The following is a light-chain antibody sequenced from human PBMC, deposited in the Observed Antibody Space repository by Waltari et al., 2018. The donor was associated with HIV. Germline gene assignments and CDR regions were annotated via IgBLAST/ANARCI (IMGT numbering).Light chain of an antibody. Sequence: SYALTQPLSVSVALGQTARLNCRPSNIGTKDVHWYQQRPGQAPLLVIYNNNNRPSGIPERFSGSKSPNTATLTIRGAQAGDEAVYFCQVWHYSVFFGGGTNLTVL. CDR3: QVWHYSVF. V-gene: IGLV3-9*01. CDR2: NNN. J-gene: IGLJ2*01. CDR1: NIGTKD.